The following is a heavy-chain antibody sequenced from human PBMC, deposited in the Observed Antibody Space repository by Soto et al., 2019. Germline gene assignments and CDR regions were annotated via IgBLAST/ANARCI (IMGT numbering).Heavy chain of an antibody. V-gene: IGHV3-21*01. D-gene: IGHD6-13*01. J-gene: IGHJ4*02. CDR3: ARDPNRIAAAGICFEY. CDR2: NSSSSSDI. Sequence: EVQLVESGGGLVKPGGSLRLSCAASGFTFSSYSMNWVRQAPGKGLEWVSSNSSSSSDIYYEDSVKGRFTISRDNAKNSLNLQKNSLRAEDTVVYSCARDPNRIAAAGICFEYWGKRTLVTVSS. CDR1: GFTFSSYS.